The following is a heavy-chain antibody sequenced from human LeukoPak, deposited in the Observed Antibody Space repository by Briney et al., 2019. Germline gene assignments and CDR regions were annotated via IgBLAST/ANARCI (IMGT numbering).Heavy chain of an antibody. Sequence: PGGSLRLSCAALGFTFTAYWMSWFRQAPGKGPEWVANIKQDGSDKYYVDSVKGRFTISRDNAKNSLYLQMNSLRAEDTAVYYCARRRDYGYFDYWGQGTLVTVAS. J-gene: IGHJ4*02. CDR1: GFTFTAYW. D-gene: IGHD4-17*01. V-gene: IGHV3-7*01. CDR3: ARRRDYGYFDY. CDR2: IKQDGSDK.